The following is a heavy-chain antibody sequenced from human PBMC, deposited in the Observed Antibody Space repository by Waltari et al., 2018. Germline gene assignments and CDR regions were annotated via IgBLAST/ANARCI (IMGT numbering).Heavy chain of an antibody. CDR2: ISSSSSTI. D-gene: IGHD2-15*01. Sequence: EVQLVESGGGLVQPGGSLRLSCAASGFTFRSYSMNWVRQAPGKGLEWVSYISSSSSTIYYADSVKGRFTISRDNAKNSLYLQMNSLRAEDTAVYYCARGRGGSYYYYMDVWGKGTTVTVSS. V-gene: IGHV3-48*04. CDR3: ARGRGGSYYYYMDV. J-gene: IGHJ6*03. CDR1: GFTFRSYS.